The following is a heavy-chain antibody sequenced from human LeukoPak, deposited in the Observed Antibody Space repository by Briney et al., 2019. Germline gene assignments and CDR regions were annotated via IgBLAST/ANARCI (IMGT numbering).Heavy chain of an antibody. J-gene: IGHJ3*02. D-gene: IGHD1-1*01. CDR2: ISSSSSTI. CDR3: AKDQNWNDAFDI. CDR1: GFTFSSYS. V-gene: IGHV3-48*01. Sequence: GGSLRLSCAASGFTFSSYSMNWVRQAPGKGLEWVSYISSSSSTIYYADSVKGRFTISRDNAKNSLYLQMNSLRAEDTAVYYCAKDQNWNDAFDIWGQGTMVTVSS.